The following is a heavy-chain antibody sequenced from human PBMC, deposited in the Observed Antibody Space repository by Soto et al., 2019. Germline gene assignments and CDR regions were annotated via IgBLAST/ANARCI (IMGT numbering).Heavy chain of an antibody. CDR3: ARSKGYSNNNIYYFDY. CDR2: ISPYNGKA. V-gene: IGHV1-18*01. J-gene: IGHJ4*02. D-gene: IGHD2-15*01. CDR1: GYSFTDYG. Sequence: ASVKVSFKFSGYSFTDYGFSLVRRAPGQGLEWLGWISPYNGKAFYVKNFQDRLTMTTDTATSTVYMDLSRLTSDDTAIYYCARSKGYSNNNIYYFDYWGQGTLVTVSS.